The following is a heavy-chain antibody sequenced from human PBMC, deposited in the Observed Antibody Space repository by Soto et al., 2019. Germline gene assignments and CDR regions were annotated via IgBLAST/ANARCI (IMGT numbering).Heavy chain of an antibody. J-gene: IGHJ6*02. CDR1: GGTFSSYA. D-gene: IGHD2-2*01. Sequence: SVKVSCKASGGTFSSYAISWVRQAPGQGLEWMGRIIPIFGTANYAQKFQGRVTITADESTSTAYMELSSLRSEDTAVYYCARARVVVVPAAIRNIGGLYGMDVWGQGTTVTVSS. CDR3: ARARVVVVPAAIRNIGGLYGMDV. CDR2: IIPIFGTA. V-gene: IGHV1-69*13.